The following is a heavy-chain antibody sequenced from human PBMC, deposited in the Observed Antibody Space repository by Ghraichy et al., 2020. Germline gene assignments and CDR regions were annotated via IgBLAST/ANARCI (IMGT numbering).Heavy chain of an antibody. D-gene: IGHD2-2*02. Sequence: ASVKVSCKASGYSFTSYGISWLRQAPGQGPEWVGWISTYSGHTNYMEDLQGRVFVTTDTSTTTAYMELRGLRSDDTAVYYCARDPWESCSGINCYTHTFDLWGQGTMVTVSS. CDR3: ARDPWESCSGINCYTHTFDL. CDR1: GYSFTSYG. CDR2: ISTYSGHT. V-gene: IGHV1-18*01. J-gene: IGHJ3*01.